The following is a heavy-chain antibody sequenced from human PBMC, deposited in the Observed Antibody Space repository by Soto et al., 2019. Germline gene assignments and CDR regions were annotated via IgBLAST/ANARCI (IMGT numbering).Heavy chain of an antibody. CDR2: IYYSGST. CDR1: GGSISSGDYY. V-gene: IGHV4-30-4*01. CDR3: ARGGHREGGWFDP. J-gene: IGHJ5*02. D-gene: IGHD3-16*01. Sequence: SETLSLTCTVSGGSISSGDYYWSWIRQPPGKGLEWIGYIYYSGSTYYNPSLKSRVTISVDTSKNQFSLKLSSVTAADTAVYYCARGGHREGGWFDPWGQGTLVTVSS.